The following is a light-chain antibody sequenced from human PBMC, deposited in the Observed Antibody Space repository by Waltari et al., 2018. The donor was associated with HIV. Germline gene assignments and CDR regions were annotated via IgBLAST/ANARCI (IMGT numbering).Light chain of an antibody. V-gene: IGKV3-20*01. CDR3: QQYGRSPPYT. J-gene: IGKJ2*01. CDR2: GAS. CDR1: QSVSNAY. Sequence: EIVLTQSPGTLSLSPGERATLSCRASQSVSNAYLAWYQQKPGQAPRLLIYGASSRATGIPDRFSGSWSGTDFTLTISRLEPEDFAVYYCQQYGRSPPYTFGQGTKLEI.